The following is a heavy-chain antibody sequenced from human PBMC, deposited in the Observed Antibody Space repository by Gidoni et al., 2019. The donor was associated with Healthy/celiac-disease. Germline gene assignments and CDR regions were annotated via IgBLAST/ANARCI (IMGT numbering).Heavy chain of an antibody. V-gene: IGHV4-4*07. CDR2: IYTSGST. CDR3: AREAYDSSGYLPHDAFDI. Sequence: QVQLQESGPGLVKPSETLSLTCTVSGGSISCYYWSWIRQPAGKGLEWIGRIYTSGSTNYNPSLKSRVTMSVDTSKNQFSLKLSSVTAADTAVYYCAREAYDSSGYLPHDAFDIWGQGTMVTVSS. D-gene: IGHD3-22*01. CDR1: GGSISCYY. J-gene: IGHJ3*02.